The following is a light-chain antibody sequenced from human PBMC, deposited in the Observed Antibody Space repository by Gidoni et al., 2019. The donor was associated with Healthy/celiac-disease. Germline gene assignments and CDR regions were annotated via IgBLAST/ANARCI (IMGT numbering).Light chain of an antibody. V-gene: IGKV3-15*01. CDR2: GAS. CDR1: QSVSSN. Sequence: EIVMTQSPATLSVSPGERATLSCRASQSVSSNLAWYQQKPGQAPRLLIYGASTRATGIPARFSGSGSGKEFTLTISSLQSEDFAVYYCQQYNNWPPRITFGPGTKVDIK. J-gene: IGKJ3*01. CDR3: QQYNNWPPRIT.